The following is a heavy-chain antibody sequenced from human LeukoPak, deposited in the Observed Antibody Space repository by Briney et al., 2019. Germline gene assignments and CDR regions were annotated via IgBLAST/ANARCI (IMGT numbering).Heavy chain of an antibody. CDR3: ARVPSGDYSSGWPPFQH. CDR1: GFTVSDNH. D-gene: IGHD6-25*01. V-gene: IGHV3-53*01. Sequence: GGSLRLSCAASGFTVSDNHMSWVRQAPGKGLEWVSVIYSDGRTYYADSVKGRFTISRDTSKNTMYLQMNSLRAEDTAVYYCARVPSGDYSSGWPPFQHWGQGTLVTVSS. CDR2: IYSDGRT. J-gene: IGHJ1*01.